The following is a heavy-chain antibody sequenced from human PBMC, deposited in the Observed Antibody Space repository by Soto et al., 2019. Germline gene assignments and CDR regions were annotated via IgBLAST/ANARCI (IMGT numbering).Heavy chain of an antibody. Sequence: GGSLRLSCAASGFTFSTYSMSWVRQAPGKGLEWVSSISSGSSGIYYADSMKGRLTISRDNARNSMYLQMNSLRAEDTAVYYCAGRYCSDGVCPYDHWGQGTLVTGSS. CDR2: ISSGSSGI. J-gene: IGHJ4*02. V-gene: IGHV3-21*01. CDR1: GFTFSTYS. CDR3: AGRYCSDGVCPYDH. D-gene: IGHD2-8*01.